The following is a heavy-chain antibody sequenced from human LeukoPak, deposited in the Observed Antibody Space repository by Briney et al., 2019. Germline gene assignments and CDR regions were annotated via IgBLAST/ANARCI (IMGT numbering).Heavy chain of an antibody. V-gene: IGHV3-11*01. Sequence: GGSLRLSCAASGFTFSDYYMSWIRQVPGKGLVWVSYISSSGSTIYYADSVKGRFTISRDNAKNSLYLQMNSLGAEDTAVYYCASPYSSSWLPGAFDIWGQGTMVTVSS. CDR2: ISSSGSTI. CDR3: ASPYSSSWLPGAFDI. D-gene: IGHD6-13*01. CDR1: GFTFSDYY. J-gene: IGHJ3*02.